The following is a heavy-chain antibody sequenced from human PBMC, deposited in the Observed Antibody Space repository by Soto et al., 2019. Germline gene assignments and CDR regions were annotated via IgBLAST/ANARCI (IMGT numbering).Heavy chain of an antibody. CDR3: ATHPPYGPLDH. D-gene: IGHD4-17*01. Sequence: QLQLQESGPGLVKPSETLSLTCTVSGGSISSSSNHWGWIRQPPGKGLEWIGNIYYSENTYYNPDLKSRVTISVDTSKNQCSLRLTSVTAADTAVYYCATHPPYGPLDHWGQGTLVTVSS. CDR2: IYYSENT. J-gene: IGHJ4*02. CDR1: GGSISSSSNH. V-gene: IGHV4-39*01.